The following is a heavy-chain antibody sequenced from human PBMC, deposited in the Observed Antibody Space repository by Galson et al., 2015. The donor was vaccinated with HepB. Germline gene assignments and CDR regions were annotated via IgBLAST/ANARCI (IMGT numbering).Heavy chain of an antibody. CDR3: AKDLRNWGYGGYFDY. V-gene: IGHV3-7*01. D-gene: IGHD1-26*01. Sequence: SLRLSCAASGFTFSSYWMSWVRQAPGKGLEWVANIKQDGSEKYYADSVKGRFTISRDNSKNTLYLQMNSLRAEDTAVYYCAKDLRNWGYGGYFDYWGQGTLVTVSS. CDR1: GFTFSSYW. J-gene: IGHJ4*02. CDR2: IKQDGSEK.